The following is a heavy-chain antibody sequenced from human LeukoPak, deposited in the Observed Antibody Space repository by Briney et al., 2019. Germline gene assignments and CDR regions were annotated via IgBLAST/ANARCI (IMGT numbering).Heavy chain of an antibody. J-gene: IGHJ4*02. V-gene: IGHV4-34*01. D-gene: IGHD3-9*01. CDR1: DGSFSGYY. CDR2: INHSGST. CDR3: ARVHGHYDILTGYYRYYFDY. Sequence: SETLSLTCAVYDGSFSGYYWTWIRQPPGKGLEWIGEINHSGSTNYNPSLKSRVTIDTSKNQFSLKLTSVTAADTAVYYCARVHGHYDILTGYYRYYFDYWGQGTLVTVSS.